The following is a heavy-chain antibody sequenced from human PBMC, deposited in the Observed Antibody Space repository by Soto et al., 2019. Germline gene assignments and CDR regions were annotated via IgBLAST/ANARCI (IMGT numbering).Heavy chain of an antibody. Sequence: EVQLLVSGGGLVQPGGSLRLSCAASGFTFSSYAMSWVRQAPGKGLEWVSDISGSGGSTYYADSVKGRFTISRDNSKNTLYLQMNSLRAEDTAVYYCAKVHDTYYDFWSAYYYFDYWGQGTLVTVSS. D-gene: IGHD3-3*01. V-gene: IGHV3-23*01. CDR2: ISGSGGST. CDR1: GFTFSSYA. J-gene: IGHJ4*02. CDR3: AKVHDTYYDFWSAYYYFDY.